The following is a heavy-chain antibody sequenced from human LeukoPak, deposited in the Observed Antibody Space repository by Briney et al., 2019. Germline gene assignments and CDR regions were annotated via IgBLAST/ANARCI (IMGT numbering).Heavy chain of an antibody. D-gene: IGHD3-22*01. J-gene: IGHJ4*02. V-gene: IGHV4-59*08. CDR3: AQIRPSHYYQSSNSFDY. CDR1: GGSICSNY. CDR2: IYNSGST. Sequence: PSETLSLTCTLSGGSICSNYWTSLRQPPGKGLEWVGYIYNSGSTNYNPSLKSRVTISVDTSKNQSSLKLSSVTAADTAVYYCAQIRPSHYYQSSNSFDYWGQGTLVTVSS.